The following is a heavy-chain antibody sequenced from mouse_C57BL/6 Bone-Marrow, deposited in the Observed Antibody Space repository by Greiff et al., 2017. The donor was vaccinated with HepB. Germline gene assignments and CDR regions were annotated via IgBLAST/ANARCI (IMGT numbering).Heavy chain of an antibody. CDR2: IDPETGGT. J-gene: IGHJ2*01. CDR1: GYTFTDYE. D-gene: IGHD1-1*01. V-gene: IGHV1-15*01. Sequence: QLQQSGAELVRPGASVTLSCKASGYTFTDYEMHWVKQTPVHGLEWIGAIDPETGGTAYNQKFKGKAILTADKSSSTAYMELRSLTSEDSAVYYCTRRGTTVVFDYWGQGTTLTVSS. CDR3: TRRGTTVVFDY.